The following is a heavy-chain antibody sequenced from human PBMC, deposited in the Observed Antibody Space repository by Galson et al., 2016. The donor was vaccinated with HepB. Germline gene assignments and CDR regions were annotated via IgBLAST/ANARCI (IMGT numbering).Heavy chain of an antibody. Sequence: SLRLSCAASGFTFNSYWMSWVRQAPGKGLEWVANIKQDGSEKNYVDSVKGRFTISRDNAKNSLFLQMSSLRADDTAVYYCARYRSMDVWGQGTTVTVSS. CDR3: ARYRSMDV. CDR2: IKQDGSEK. J-gene: IGHJ6*02. V-gene: IGHV3-7*01. CDR1: GFTFNSYW. D-gene: IGHD3-16*02.